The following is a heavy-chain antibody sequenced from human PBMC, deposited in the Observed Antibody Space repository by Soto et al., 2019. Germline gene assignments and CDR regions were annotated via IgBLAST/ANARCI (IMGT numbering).Heavy chain of an antibody. CDR3: AKDRGGEDIVATSYDY. J-gene: IGHJ4*02. CDR2: ISWNSGSI. D-gene: IGHD5-12*01. V-gene: IGHV3-9*01. Sequence: EVQLVESGGGLVQPGRSLRLSCAASGFTFDDYAMHWVRQAPGKGLEWVSGISWNSGSIGYADSVKGRFTISRVNAKNSLYLQMNSLRAEDTALYYCAKDRGGEDIVATSYDYWGQGTLVTVSS. CDR1: GFTFDDYA.